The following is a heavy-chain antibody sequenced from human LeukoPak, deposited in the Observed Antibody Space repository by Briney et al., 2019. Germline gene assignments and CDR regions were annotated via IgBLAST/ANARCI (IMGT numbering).Heavy chain of an antibody. CDR1: GLTVSANY. CDR2: LYSGGST. J-gene: IGHJ1*01. V-gene: IGHV3-66*02. Sequence: PGGSLRLSCAASGLTVSANYMSWVRQAPGKGLEWVSVLYSGGSTYYADSVKGRFTISRDNSKNTLCLQMNSLRPEDTAVYYCAREPYDSSGYPIGYFQHWGQGTLVTVSS. D-gene: IGHD3-22*01. CDR3: AREPYDSSGYPIGYFQH.